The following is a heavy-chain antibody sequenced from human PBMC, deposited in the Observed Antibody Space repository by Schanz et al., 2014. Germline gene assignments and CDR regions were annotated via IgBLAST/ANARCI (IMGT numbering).Heavy chain of an antibody. CDR3: AKDLAVAGDY. V-gene: IGHV3-7*01. J-gene: IGHJ4*02. CDR2: IKEDGSQK. CDR1: GFSFSVSW. Sequence: PLVEFGGGLVQPGGSLRLSCEASGFSFSVSWMNWVRQAPGKGLEWVATIKEDGSQKYYLDSVKGRFTISRDNARNSLYLQMTSLRAEDTALYYCAKDLAVAGDYWGQGTLVTVSS. D-gene: IGHD6-19*01.